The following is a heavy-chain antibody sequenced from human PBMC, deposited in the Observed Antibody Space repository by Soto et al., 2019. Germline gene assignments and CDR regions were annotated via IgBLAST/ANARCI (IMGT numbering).Heavy chain of an antibody. CDR2: INPNSGGT. V-gene: IGHV1-2*04. Sequence: ASVKVSCKASGYTFTGYYMHWVRQAPGQGLEWMGWINPNSGGTNYAQKFQGWVTMTRDTSISTAYMELSRLRSDDTAVYYCARTIRRYCSSTSCLGYYYGMDVWGQGTTVTVSS. CDR1: GYTFTGYY. D-gene: IGHD2-2*01. CDR3: ARTIRRYCSSTSCLGYYYGMDV. J-gene: IGHJ6*02.